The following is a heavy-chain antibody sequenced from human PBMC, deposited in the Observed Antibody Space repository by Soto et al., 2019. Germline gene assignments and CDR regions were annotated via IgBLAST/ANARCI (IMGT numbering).Heavy chain of an antibody. CDR1: GFTFSSYA. CDR3: AKIYYASSGYYYKGHYFDY. Sequence: EVQLLESGGGLVQPGGSLRLSCAASGFTFSSYAMSWVRQAPGKGLEWVSVISGSGGSTYYADSVKGRFTISRDNSKNTLYLQMNSLRAEDTAVHYCAKIYYASSGYYYKGHYFDYWGQGTLVIVSS. J-gene: IGHJ4*02. D-gene: IGHD3-22*01. CDR2: ISGSGGST. V-gene: IGHV3-23*01.